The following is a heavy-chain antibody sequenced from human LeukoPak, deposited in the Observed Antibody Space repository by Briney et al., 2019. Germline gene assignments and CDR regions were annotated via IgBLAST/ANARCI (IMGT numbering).Heavy chain of an antibody. CDR2: INHSGST. J-gene: IGHJ4*02. Sequence: SETLSLTCAVYGGSFSGYYWSWIRQPPGKGLEWIGEINHSGSTNYNPSLKSRVTVSVDTSKNQFSLKLSSVTAADTAVYYCARGTGSSWYLRPFDYWGQGTLVTVSS. D-gene: IGHD6-13*01. CDR3: ARGTGSSWYLRPFDY. V-gene: IGHV4-34*01. CDR1: GGSFSGYY.